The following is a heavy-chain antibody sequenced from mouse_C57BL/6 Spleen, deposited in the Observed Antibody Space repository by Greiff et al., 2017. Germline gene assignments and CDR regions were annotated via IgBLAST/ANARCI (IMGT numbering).Heavy chain of an antibody. Sequence: QVQLQQPGTELVKPGASVKLSCKASGYTFTSYWMHWVKQRPGQGLEWIGNINPSNGGTNYNEKFKSKATLTVDTSSSTAYMQLSSLTSEESAVYYCARERYTTVVGGDYAMDYWGQGTSVTVSS. CDR3: ARERYTTVVGGDYAMDY. D-gene: IGHD1-1*01. J-gene: IGHJ4*01. CDR1: GYTFTSYW. V-gene: IGHV1-53*01. CDR2: INPSNGGT.